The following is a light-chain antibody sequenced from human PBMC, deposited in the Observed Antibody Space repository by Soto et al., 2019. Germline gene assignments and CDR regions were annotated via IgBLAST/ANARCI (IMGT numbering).Light chain of an antibody. V-gene: IGKV1-8*01. J-gene: IGKJ3*01. CDR2: AAS. Sequence: AIRMTQSPSSFSASTGDRVTITCRASQGISSYLAWYQHKPGKAPKLLIYAASTLQSGVPSRFSGSGSGTDFTLTSSCRQSEDCATYYCQQYYSYPPFTFGPGTTVDIK. CDR3: QQYYSYPPFT. CDR1: QGISSY.